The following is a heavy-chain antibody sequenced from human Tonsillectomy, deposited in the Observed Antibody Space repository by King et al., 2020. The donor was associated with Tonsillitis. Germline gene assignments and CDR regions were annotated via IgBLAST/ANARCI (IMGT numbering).Heavy chain of an antibody. D-gene: IGHD2-21*01. V-gene: IGHV1-69*09. J-gene: IGHJ3*02. CDR1: GGTFSSYA. Sequence: QLVQSGAEVKKPGSSVRVSCKASGGTFSSYAVTWVRQAPGQGLEWMGRIIPIVGITNYAPMFQGRVTITADKSTSTAFMELSSLRSEDTAVYYCAGTRDAYCGGGAFDIWGQGTMVTVSS. CDR3: AGTRDAYCGGGAFDI. CDR2: IIPIVGIT.